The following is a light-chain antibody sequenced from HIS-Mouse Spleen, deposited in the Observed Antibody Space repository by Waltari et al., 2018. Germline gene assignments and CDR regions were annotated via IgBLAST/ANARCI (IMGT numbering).Light chain of an antibody. Sequence: QSALTQPASVSGSPGQSITISCPGTSSDVGGYHYVSWYQQHPGKAPKLMIYEVSNRPSGVSNRFSCSKSGNTASLTISGLQAEDEADYYCSSYTSSSSWVFGGGTKLTVL. J-gene: IGLJ3*02. CDR2: EVS. CDR1: SSDVGGYHY. V-gene: IGLV2-14*01. CDR3: SSYTSSSSWV.